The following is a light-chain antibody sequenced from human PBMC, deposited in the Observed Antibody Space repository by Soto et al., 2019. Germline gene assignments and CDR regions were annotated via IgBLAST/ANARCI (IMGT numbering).Light chain of an antibody. CDR3: QSYDNSLSGSWV. V-gene: IGLV1-40*01. Sequence: QSVLTQPPSVSGAPGQRVTVSCTGSRSNIGAGYDVHWYQQLPGTAPKLLIYGNNNRPSGVPDRFSGSKSVASASLAITGLQAEEEADYYCQSYDNSLSGSWVFGGGTKLTVL. J-gene: IGLJ2*01. CDR1: RSNIGAGYD. CDR2: GNN.